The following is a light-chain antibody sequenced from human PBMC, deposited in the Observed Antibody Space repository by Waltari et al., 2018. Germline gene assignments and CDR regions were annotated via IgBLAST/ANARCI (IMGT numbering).Light chain of an antibody. CDR2: IDN. Sequence: QSVLTQPPSASGTPGQRVTLSRSGRSHNIGGNTVAWYQQVPGAAPKLLTYIDNDRPSGVPDVFSGSKSGTSASLAISGLQSEDEALYYCAAWDDSLSGVVFGGGTKLTVL. CDR3: AAWDDSLSGVV. CDR1: SHNIGGNT. V-gene: IGLV1-44*01. J-gene: IGLJ2*01.